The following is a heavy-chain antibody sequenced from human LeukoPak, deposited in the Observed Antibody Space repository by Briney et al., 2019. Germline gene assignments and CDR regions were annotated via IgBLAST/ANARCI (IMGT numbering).Heavy chain of an antibody. J-gene: IGHJ1*01. CDR3: ARSGSYRAEYFQH. D-gene: IGHD1-26*01. V-gene: IGHV1-69*05. Sequence: ASVKVSCKASGDTFSSYAISWVRQAPGQGLEWMGGIIPIFGTANYAQKFQGRVTITTDESTSTAYMELSSLRSEDTAVYYCARSGSYRAEYFQHWGQGTLVTVSS. CDR1: GDTFSSYA. CDR2: IIPIFGTA.